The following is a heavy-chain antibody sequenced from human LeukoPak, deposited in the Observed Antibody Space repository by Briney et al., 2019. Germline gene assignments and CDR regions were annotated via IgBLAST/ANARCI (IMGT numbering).Heavy chain of an antibody. J-gene: IGHJ3*02. V-gene: IGHV1-2*02. CDR1: GYTFTGYY. Sequence: ASVKVSCKASGYTFTGYYMHWVRQAPGQGLEWMGWINPNSGGTNYAQKFQGGVTMTRDTSISTAYMELSRLRSDDTAVYYCARCRPPTYYDYGDLDAFDIWGQGTMVTVSS. D-gene: IGHD4-17*01. CDR2: INPNSGGT. CDR3: ARCRPPTYYDYGDLDAFDI.